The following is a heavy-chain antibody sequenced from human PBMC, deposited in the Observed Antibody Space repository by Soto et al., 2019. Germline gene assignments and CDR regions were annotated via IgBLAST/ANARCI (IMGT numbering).Heavy chain of an antibody. V-gene: IGHV3-64*01. CDR1: EFTFSNYA. D-gene: IGHD6-13*01. Sequence: PGGSLRLSCAASEFTFSNYAMSWVRQAPGKGLEYVSGISNNGAHTDYAKYVKGRFTISRDNSENTLYLQMGSLRAEDMAFYYCARRGYGSRWPNVYMDVWGKGTTVTVSS. CDR3: ARRGYGSRWPNVYMDV. J-gene: IGHJ6*03. CDR2: ISNNGAHT.